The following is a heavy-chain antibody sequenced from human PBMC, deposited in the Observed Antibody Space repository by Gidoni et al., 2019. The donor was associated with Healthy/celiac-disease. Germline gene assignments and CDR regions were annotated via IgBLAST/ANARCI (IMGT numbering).Heavy chain of an antibody. D-gene: IGHD7-27*01. J-gene: IGHJ4*02. CDR2: IWYDGSNK. V-gene: IGHV3-33*01. CDR1: GFTFSSYG. CDR3: ARDLWPRRLTGDHFDY. Sequence: QVQLVESGGGLVQPGRSLRLSCAASGFTFSSYGMHWVRQAPGKGLEWVAVIWYDGSNKYYADSVKGRFTISRDNSKNTLYLQMNSLRAEDTAVYYCARDLWPRRLTGDHFDYWGQGTLVTVSS.